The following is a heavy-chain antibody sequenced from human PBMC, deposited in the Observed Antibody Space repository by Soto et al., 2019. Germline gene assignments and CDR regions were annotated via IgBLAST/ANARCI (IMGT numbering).Heavy chain of an antibody. D-gene: IGHD1-1*01. CDR3: ARDSPVETFLFEQ. Sequence: EVQLLESGGGLVQPGGSLRLSCAASGFTFYAYAMSWVRQAPGKGLEWVSGITDTGATTYYADSVKGRFTISRDNSKSALYQQMNSLKAEDTDEYYCARDSPVETFLFEQWCHGALVTVSS. CDR1: GFTFYAYA. V-gene: IGHV3-23*01. J-gene: IGHJ4*01. CDR2: ITDTGATT.